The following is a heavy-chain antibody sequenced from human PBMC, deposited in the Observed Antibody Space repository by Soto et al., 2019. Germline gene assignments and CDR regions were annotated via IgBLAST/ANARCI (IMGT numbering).Heavy chain of an antibody. CDR1: GGSFSGYY. V-gene: IGHV4-34*01. D-gene: IGHD3-3*01. CDR3: ARGPAVLRFLEWLPYYYYGMDV. J-gene: IGHJ6*02. CDR2: INHSGST. Sequence: PSETLSLTXAVYGGSFSGYYWSWIRQPPGKGLEWIGEINHSGSTNYNPSLKSRVTISVDTSKNQFSLKLSSVTAADTAVYYCARGPAVLRFLEWLPYYYYGMDVWGQGTTVTVSS.